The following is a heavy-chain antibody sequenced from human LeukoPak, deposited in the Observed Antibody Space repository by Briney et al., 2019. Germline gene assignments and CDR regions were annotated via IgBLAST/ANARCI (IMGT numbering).Heavy chain of an antibody. CDR3: ARDVVATIRYYFDY. J-gene: IGHJ4*02. CDR2: ISYDGSNA. D-gene: IGHD5-12*01. CDR1: GFTFSSYA. Sequence: GGSLRLSCAASGFTFSSYAMHWVRQTPDKGLEWVAVISYDGSNAYYADSVKGRFAISRDNSKNTPYLQMNSLRAEDTAVYYCARDVVATIRYYFDYWGQGALVTVSS. V-gene: IGHV3-30*09.